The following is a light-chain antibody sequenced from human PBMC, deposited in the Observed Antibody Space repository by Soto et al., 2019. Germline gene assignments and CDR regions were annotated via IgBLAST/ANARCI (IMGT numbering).Light chain of an antibody. CDR3: QQNGNSRT. J-gene: IGKJ1*01. V-gene: IGKV3-20*01. CDR2: GAC. Sequence: EIVLTQSPGTLSLSQGERATLSCRASQSISSAYLAWYQEKPGQAPRLLIYGACSRATGIPHRFSGSAAGTYLILIISILEDADSAVYYCQQNGNSRTFGQGTKVEIK. CDR1: QSISSAY.